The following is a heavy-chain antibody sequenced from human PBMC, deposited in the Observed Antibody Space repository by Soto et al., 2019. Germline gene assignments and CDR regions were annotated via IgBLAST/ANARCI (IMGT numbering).Heavy chain of an antibody. D-gene: IGHD3-9*01. J-gene: IGHJ4*02. Sequence: SVKVSCKVSGGTFSSYAISWVRQAPGQGLEWMGGIIPIFGTANYAQKFQGRVTITADESTSTAYMELSSLRSEDTAVYYCARSHYDILTGHFDYWGQGTLVTVSS. CDR2: IIPIFGTA. CDR3: ARSHYDILTGHFDY. CDR1: GGTFSSYA. V-gene: IGHV1-69*13.